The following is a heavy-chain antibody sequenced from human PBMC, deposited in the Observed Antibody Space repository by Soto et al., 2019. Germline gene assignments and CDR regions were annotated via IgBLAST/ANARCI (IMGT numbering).Heavy chain of an antibody. V-gene: IGHV4-39*01. CDR1: GGSISSSSYY. Sequence: EALSLTCTVSGGSISSSSYYWGWLRQPPGKGLEWIGNFYYSGSTNYNPSLESRVTISIDTSKNQFSLRLSSVTAADTAVYFCARLHGYHQYFDFWGKGAFVTLS. J-gene: IGHJ4*02. D-gene: IGHD5-12*01. CDR3: ARLHGYHQYFDF. CDR2: FYYSGST.